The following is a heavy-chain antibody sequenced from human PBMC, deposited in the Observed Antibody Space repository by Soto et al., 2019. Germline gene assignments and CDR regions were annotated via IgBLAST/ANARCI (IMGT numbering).Heavy chain of an antibody. CDR1: GGSISSGGYS. CDR2: IYHSGST. D-gene: IGHD1-26*01. CDR3: ASRPSGSGFDP. V-gene: IGHV4-30-2*01. Sequence: SETLSLTCAVSGGSISSGGYSWSWIRQPPGKGLECIGYIYHSGSTYYNPSLKSRVTISVDRSKNQFSLKLSSVTAADTAVYYCASRPSGSGFDPWGQGTLVSVSS. J-gene: IGHJ5*02.